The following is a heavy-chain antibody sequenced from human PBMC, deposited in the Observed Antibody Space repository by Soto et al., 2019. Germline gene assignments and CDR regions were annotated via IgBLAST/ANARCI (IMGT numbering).Heavy chain of an antibody. J-gene: IGHJ4*02. V-gene: IGHV1-69*01. Sequence: QVHLVQSGAEQKMPGSSVTVSCRTSGESFGTSGVTWVRQAPGHRLEWVVGLIPVLGRTFYAQKFHGRVSITSDESATTAYLDLTSLTFEDTAVYYCATGTAGVRIDDFDSWGQGALVTVSS. CDR2: LIPVLGRT. CDR1: GESFGTSG. D-gene: IGHD3-10*01. CDR3: ATGTAGVRIDDFDS.